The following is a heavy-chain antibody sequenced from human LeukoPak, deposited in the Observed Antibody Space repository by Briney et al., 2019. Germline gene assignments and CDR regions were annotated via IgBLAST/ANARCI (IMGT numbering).Heavy chain of an antibody. Sequence: GGSLRLSCAASGFTFSSHAMSWVRRAPGKGLEWVSGISGSGGSTYYADSLKGRFTISRDNSKNTLYLQMTSLRAEDTAVYYCAKKLGVGYYYDSSGYYLDYWGQGTLVTVSS. CDR1: GFTFSSHA. D-gene: IGHD3-22*01. J-gene: IGHJ4*02. CDR3: AKKLGVGYYYDSSGYYLDY. CDR2: ISGSGGST. V-gene: IGHV3-23*01.